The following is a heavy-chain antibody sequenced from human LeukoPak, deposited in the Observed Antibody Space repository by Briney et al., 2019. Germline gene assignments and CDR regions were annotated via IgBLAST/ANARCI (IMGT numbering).Heavy chain of an antibody. V-gene: IGHV4-34*01. CDR2: INHSGST. CDR1: GGSFSGYY. CDR3: ARALNYGDYAGGY. D-gene: IGHD4-17*01. J-gene: IGHJ4*02. Sequence: SETLSLTCAVYGGSFSGYYWSWIRQPPGKGLEWIGEINHSGSTNYNPSLKSRVTISVDTSKNQFSLKLSSVTAADTAVYYCARALNYGDYAGGYWGQGTLVTVSS.